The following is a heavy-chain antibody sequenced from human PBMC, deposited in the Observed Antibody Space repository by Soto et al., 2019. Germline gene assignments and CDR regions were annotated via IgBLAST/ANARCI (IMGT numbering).Heavy chain of an antibody. Sequence: GASVKVSCKASGFTFTSSAVQWVRQARGQRLEWIGWIVVGSGNTNYAQKFQERVTITRDMSTSTAYMELSSLRSEDTAVYYCAADPRLRYFDWLLSPDYYYYGKDVWGQGTLVTVSS. CDR1: GFTFTSSA. D-gene: IGHD3-9*01. CDR3: AADPRLRYFDWLLSPDYYYYGKDV. V-gene: IGHV1-58*01. J-gene: IGHJ6*02. CDR2: IVVGSGNT.